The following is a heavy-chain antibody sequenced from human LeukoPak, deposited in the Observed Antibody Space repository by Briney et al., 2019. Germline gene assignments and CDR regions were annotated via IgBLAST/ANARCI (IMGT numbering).Heavy chain of an antibody. Sequence: ASVKVSCKASGYTFTNYGISWVRQAPGQGLEWMGWINTYNGNTNYAQKFQGRVTITADESTSTAYMELSSLRSEDTAVYYCARGAPRITIFGVVTYFDYWGQGTLVTVSS. V-gene: IGHV1-18*01. CDR3: ARGAPRITIFGVVTYFDY. J-gene: IGHJ4*02. CDR2: INTYNGNT. CDR1: GYTFTNYG. D-gene: IGHD3-3*01.